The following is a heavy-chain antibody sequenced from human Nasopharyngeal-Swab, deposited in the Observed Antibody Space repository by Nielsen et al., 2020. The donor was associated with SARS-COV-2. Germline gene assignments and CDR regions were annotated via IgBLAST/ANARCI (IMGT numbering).Heavy chain of an antibody. CDR3: ARVGPDIVVVVAAAPDY. V-gene: IGHV1-18*01. CDR1: GYTFTSYG. D-gene: IGHD2-15*01. J-gene: IGHJ4*02. CDR2: ISAYNGNT. Sequence: ASGKVSCKASGYTFTSYGISWVRQAPGQGLEWMGWISAYNGNTNYAQRLQGRVTMTTDTSTSTAYMELRSLRSDGTAVYYCARVGPDIVVVVAAAPDYWGQGTLVTVSS.